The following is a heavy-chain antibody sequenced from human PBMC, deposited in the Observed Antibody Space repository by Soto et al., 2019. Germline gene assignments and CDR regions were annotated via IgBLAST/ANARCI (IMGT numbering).Heavy chain of an antibody. V-gene: IGHV4-59*08. J-gene: IGHJ6*03. D-gene: IGHD5-12*01. CDR1: GGSISSYY. CDR3: ARLYSGYDSPGFDYYYYCVDV. Sequence: QVQLQESGPGLVKPSETLSLTCTVSGGSISSYYWSWIRQPPGKGLEWIGYIYYSGSTNYNPSLKSRVTISVDTSKNQFSLKLSSVTAADTAVYYCARLYSGYDSPGFDYYYYCVDVWGKGTTVTVSS. CDR2: IYYSGST.